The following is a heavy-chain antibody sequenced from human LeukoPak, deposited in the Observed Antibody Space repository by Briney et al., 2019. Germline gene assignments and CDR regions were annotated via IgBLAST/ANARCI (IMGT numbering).Heavy chain of an antibody. Sequence: PSESLSLTCDVSGGSVRSYWWGWVRQPAGKGLEWLGRIYSTGSTRFNPSLKSRLTLSIDTSTNQFSLKLTSVTAADTAVYFCARQGYTVSYYFLDYWSQGTLVTVSS. V-gene: IGHV4-4*07. D-gene: IGHD1-26*01. CDR2: IYSTGST. CDR3: ARQGYTVSYYFLDY. J-gene: IGHJ4*02. CDR1: GGSVRSYW.